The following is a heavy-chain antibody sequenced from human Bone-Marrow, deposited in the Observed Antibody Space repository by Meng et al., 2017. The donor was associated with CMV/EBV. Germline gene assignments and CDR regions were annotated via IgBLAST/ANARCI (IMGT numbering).Heavy chain of an antibody. J-gene: IGHJ6*02. CDR1: RFIFGDYA. V-gene: IGHV3-43D*03. CDR3: AKDMSVGDSGSGIYYYYGMDV. D-gene: IGHD3-10*01. Sequence: GGPLRLSCAASRFIFGDYAMHWVRQAPGKGLEWVSLITWDGGSTYYADAVKGRFTISRDNSKNSLYLQMNSLRPEDTALYYCAKDMSVGDSGSGIYYYYGMDVWGQGTTVTVSS. CDR2: ITWDGGST.